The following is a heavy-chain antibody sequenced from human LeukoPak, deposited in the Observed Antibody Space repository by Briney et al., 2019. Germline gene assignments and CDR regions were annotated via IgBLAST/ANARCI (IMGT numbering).Heavy chain of an antibody. Sequence: TGGSLRLSCAASGFTFSSYWMSWVRQAPGKGLEWVANIKQDGSEKYYVDSVKGRFTISRDNSKNTLYLQMNSLRAEDTAVYYCAKSNYYYGPPIWGQGTMVTVSS. CDR2: IKQDGSEK. J-gene: IGHJ3*02. V-gene: IGHV3-7*03. CDR1: GFTFSSYW. D-gene: IGHD3-10*01. CDR3: AKSNYYYGPPI.